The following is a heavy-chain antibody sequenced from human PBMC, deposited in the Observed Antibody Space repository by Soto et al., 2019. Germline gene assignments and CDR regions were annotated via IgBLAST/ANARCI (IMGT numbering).Heavy chain of an antibody. D-gene: IGHD5-18*01. V-gene: IGHV5-51*01. CDR2: IYPGDSDT. CDR1: GYSFTSYW. Sequence: PGESLKISCKGSGYSFTSYWIGWVRQMPGKGLEWMGIIYPGDSDTRYSPSFQGQVTISADKSISTAYLQWSSLKASDTAMYYCARPSQKARQLWPYFDYWGQGTLVTVSS. CDR3: ARPSQKARQLWPYFDY. J-gene: IGHJ4*02.